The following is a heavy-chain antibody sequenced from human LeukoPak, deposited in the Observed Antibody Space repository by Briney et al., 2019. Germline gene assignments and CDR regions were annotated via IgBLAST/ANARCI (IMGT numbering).Heavy chain of an antibody. CDR1: GGSISSYY. J-gene: IGHJ5*02. CDR2: IYTSGST. Sequence: SETLSLTCTVSGGSISSYYWSWIRQPAGKGLEIGRIYTSGSTNYNPSLKSRVTVSVDTSKNQFSLKLSSVTAADTAVYYCARGTIFNWFDPWGQGTLVTVSS. CDR3: ARGTIFNWFDP. D-gene: IGHD3-3*01. V-gene: IGHV4-4*07.